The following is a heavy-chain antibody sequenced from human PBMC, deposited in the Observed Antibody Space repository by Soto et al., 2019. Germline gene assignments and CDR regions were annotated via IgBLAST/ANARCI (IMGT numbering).Heavy chain of an antibody. D-gene: IGHD1-1*01. V-gene: IGHV4-39*01. Sequence: QMQLQESGPGLVKPSETLSLTCTVSDGSISSSSYYWGWIRQPPGKGLEWIGSIYYSGSTYYNPSLKSRVTISVDTSKNQFSLKLSSVTAADTAVYYCARNDQGWFDPWGQGTLVTVSS. CDR3: ARNDQGWFDP. CDR2: IYYSGST. CDR1: DGSISSSSYY. J-gene: IGHJ5*02.